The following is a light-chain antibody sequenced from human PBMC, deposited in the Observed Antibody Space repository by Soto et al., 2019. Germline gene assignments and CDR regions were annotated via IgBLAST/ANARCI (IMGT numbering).Light chain of an antibody. CDR2: DAS. J-gene: IGKJ1*01. CDR1: QNIRSR. CDR3: QQYHSYWT. V-gene: IGKV1-5*01. Sequence: DIQMTQSPSTLSASVGDRVTITCRASQNIRSRLAWFQQKPRKAPKLLIYDASSLERGVPQRFSGSGSGTEFTLTISSLQTDDFSTYYCQQYHSYWTFGQGTKVDIK.